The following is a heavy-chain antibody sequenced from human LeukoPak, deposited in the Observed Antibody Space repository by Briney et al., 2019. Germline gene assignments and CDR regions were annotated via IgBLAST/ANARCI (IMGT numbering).Heavy chain of an antibody. Sequence: GGSLRLSCAASGFTFSIYSMNWVRQAPGKGLEGVSSISSSSSYIYYADSVKGRFTISRVNAKNFPYLQMYSLRAEGTAVYYWARAGSPSHHYDFWSGYYTEFDYWGQGTLGTVSS. V-gene: IGHV3-21*01. CDR3: ARAGSPSHHYDFWSGYYTEFDY. CDR2: ISSSSSYI. D-gene: IGHD3-3*01. J-gene: IGHJ4*02. CDR1: GFTFSIYS.